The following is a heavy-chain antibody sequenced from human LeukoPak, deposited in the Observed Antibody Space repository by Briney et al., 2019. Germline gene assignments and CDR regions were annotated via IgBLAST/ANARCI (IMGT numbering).Heavy chain of an antibody. D-gene: IGHD4-17*01. CDR1: GFTFSSYS. J-gene: IGHJ4*02. CDR2: ISSSSSTI. V-gene: IGHV3-48*04. CDR3: ARDRDYGDPEFDY. Sequence: GGSLRLSCAASGFTFSSYSMNWVRQAPGKGLERVSYISSSSSTIYYADSVKGRFTISRDNAKNSLYLQMSSLRAEDTAVYYCARDRDYGDPEFDYWGQGTLVTVSS.